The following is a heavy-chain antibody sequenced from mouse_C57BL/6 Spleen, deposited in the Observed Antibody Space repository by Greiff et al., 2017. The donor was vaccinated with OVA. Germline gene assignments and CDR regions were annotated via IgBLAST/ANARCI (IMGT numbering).Heavy chain of an antibody. J-gene: IGHJ3*01. CDR1: GYSFTGYY. V-gene: IGHV1-42*01. CDR2: INPSTGGT. D-gene: IGHD2-4*01. Sequence: EVQLQQSGPELVKPGASVKISCKASGYSFTGYYMNWVKQSPEKSLEWIGEINPSTGGTTYNQKFKAKATLTVDKSSSTAYMQLKSLTSEDSAVYYCAIYYDPAWFAYWGQGTLVTVSA. CDR3: AIYYDPAWFAY.